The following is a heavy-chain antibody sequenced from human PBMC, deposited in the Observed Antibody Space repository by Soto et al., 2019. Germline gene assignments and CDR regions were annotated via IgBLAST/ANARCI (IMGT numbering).Heavy chain of an antibody. D-gene: IGHD6-13*01. J-gene: IGHJ6*02. CDR1: GFTVSSNY. CDR2: IYSGGST. V-gene: IGHV3-53*01. Sequence: SGGSLRLSCAASGFTVSSNYMSWVRQAPGKGLEWVSVIYSGGSTYYADSVKGRFTISRDNSKNTLYLQMNSLRAEDTAVYYCERDGSSSWYDGMDVWGQGTTVTVSS. CDR3: ERDGSSSWYDGMDV.